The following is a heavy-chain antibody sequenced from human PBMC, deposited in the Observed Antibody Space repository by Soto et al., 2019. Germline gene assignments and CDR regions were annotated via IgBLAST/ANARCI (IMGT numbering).Heavy chain of an antibody. V-gene: IGHV3-30*18. D-gene: IGHD6-13*01. CDR1: GFTFSSYG. CDR3: AKDTSSSSRLIDY. Sequence: GGSLRLSCAASGFTFSSYGMHWVRQAPGKGLEWVAVISYDGSNKYYADSVKGRFTISRDNSKNTLYLQMNSLRAEDTAVYYCAKDTSSSSRLIDYWGQGTLVTVSS. CDR2: ISYDGSNK. J-gene: IGHJ4*02.